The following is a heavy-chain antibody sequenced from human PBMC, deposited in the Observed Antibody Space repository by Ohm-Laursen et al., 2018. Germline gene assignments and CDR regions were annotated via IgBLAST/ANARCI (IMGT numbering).Heavy chain of an antibody. CDR2: INHSGST. Sequence: GTLSLTCAVSGGSFSGYYWSWIRQPPGKGLEWIGEINHSGSTNYNPSLKSRVTISVDTSKNQFSLKLSSVTAADTAVYYCARGLKWLQPSDWYFDLWGRGTLVTVSS. J-gene: IGHJ2*01. D-gene: IGHD5-24*01. CDR3: ARGLKWLQPSDWYFDL. V-gene: IGHV4-34*01. CDR1: GGSFSGYY.